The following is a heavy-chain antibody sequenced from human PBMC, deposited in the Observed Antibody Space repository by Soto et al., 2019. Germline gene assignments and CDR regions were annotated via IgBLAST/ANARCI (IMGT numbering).Heavy chain of an antibody. CDR1: GFTFSSYS. Sequence: HPGGSLRLSCAASGFTFSSYSMNWVRQAPGKGLEWVSYISSSSSTIYYADSVKGRFTISRDNAKNSLYLQMNSLRDEDTAVYYCARDVDSSWRGYYYYGMDVWGQGNTVTV. J-gene: IGHJ6*02. D-gene: IGHD6-13*01. V-gene: IGHV3-48*02. CDR3: ARDVDSSWRGYYYYGMDV. CDR2: ISSSSSTI.